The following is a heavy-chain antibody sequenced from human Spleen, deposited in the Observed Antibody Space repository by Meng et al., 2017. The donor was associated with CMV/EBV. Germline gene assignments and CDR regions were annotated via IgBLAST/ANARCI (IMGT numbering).Heavy chain of an antibody. CDR2: IRYDGSNK. V-gene: IGHV3-30*02. CDR3: AKEGSRAH. D-gene: IGHD3-10*01. Sequence: GESLKISCAASGFTFSNYAMHWVRQAPGKGLEWVAFIRYDGSNKYYADSVKGRFTISRDNSKNTLYLQMNSLRAEDTAVYYCAKEGSRAHWGQGTLVTVSS. CDR1: GFTFSNYA. J-gene: IGHJ4*02.